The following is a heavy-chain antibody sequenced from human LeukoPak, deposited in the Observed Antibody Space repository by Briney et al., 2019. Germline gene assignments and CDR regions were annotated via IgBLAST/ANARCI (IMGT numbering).Heavy chain of an antibody. V-gene: IGHV3-7*05. D-gene: IGHD6-19*01. CDR3: ARGRMAVAGSYEY. CDR2: IKPDGSEK. Sequence: GGSLRLSCAASGITFGSYWMTWVRQAPGKGLECVANIKPDGSEKHYVDSVEGRFTISRDNAKNSLFLEMNSLRAEDTAVYYCARGRMAVAGSYEYWGQGTLVTVSS. J-gene: IGHJ4*02. CDR1: GITFGSYW.